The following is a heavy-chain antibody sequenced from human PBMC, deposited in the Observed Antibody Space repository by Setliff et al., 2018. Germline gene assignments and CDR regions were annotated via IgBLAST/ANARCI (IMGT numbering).Heavy chain of an antibody. V-gene: IGHV7-4-1*02. Sequence: ASVKVSCKASGYTFTRYAMNWVRQAPGQGLEWMGWINTNTGNPTYAQGFTGRFVFSLDTSVSTAYLQISSLKAEDTAVYYCARAWYYNFWSGSQIEYWGQGTLVTVSS. CDR1: GYTFTRYA. CDR3: ARAWYYNFWSGSQIEY. CDR2: INTNTGNP. J-gene: IGHJ4*02. D-gene: IGHD3-3*01.